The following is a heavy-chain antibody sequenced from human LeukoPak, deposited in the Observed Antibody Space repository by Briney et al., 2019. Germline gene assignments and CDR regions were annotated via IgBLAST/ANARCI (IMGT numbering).Heavy chain of an antibody. V-gene: IGHV1-69*06. Sequence: GASVKVSCKASGYTFTSYGISWVRQAPGQGLEWMGGIIPIFGTANYAQKFQGRVTITADKSTSTAYMELSSLRSEDTAVYYCARGLVRVVPAAARYYYYYMDVWGKGTTVTISS. D-gene: IGHD2-2*01. J-gene: IGHJ6*03. CDR1: GYTFTSYG. CDR2: IIPIFGTA. CDR3: ARGLVRVVPAAARYYYYYMDV.